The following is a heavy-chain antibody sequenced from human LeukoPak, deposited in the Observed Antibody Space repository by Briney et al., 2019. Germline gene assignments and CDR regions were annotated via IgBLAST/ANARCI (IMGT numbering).Heavy chain of an antibody. J-gene: IGHJ4*02. V-gene: IGHV4-59*01. CDR2: IYNTGST. CDR3: ARAGEVRDGYKGTFDS. CDR1: GGSISTYC. D-gene: IGHD5-24*01. Sequence: SETLSLACTVSGGSISTYCWSWIRQPPGKGLEWIGYIYNTGSTVYNPSLRSRVTISVDTSKNQFSLQLNSLTAADTAVYYCARAGEVRDGYKGTFDSWGQGTLVTVSS.